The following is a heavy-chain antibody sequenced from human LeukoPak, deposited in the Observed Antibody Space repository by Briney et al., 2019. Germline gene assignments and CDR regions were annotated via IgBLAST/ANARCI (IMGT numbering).Heavy chain of an antibody. V-gene: IGHV4-4*07. CDR2: TSVNDGA. CDR3: ARLWRDGSNWHPDDN. D-gene: IGHD4-11*01. CDR1: GASVNAYL. J-gene: IGHJ4*02. Sequence: SETLSLTCAVSGASVNAYLWSWIRQPAGQELEWIGRTSVNDGATYNPSLMSRVTMSVDTSKNQFSLRLTSMTAADTAIYYCARLWRDGSNWHPDDNWGQGILVTVSS.